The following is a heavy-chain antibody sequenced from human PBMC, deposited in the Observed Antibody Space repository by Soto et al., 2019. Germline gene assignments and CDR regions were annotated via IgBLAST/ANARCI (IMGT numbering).Heavy chain of an antibody. Sequence: PGGSLRLSCAASGFTFCSYAMSWVRQAPGKGLEWVSAISGSGGSTYYADSVKGRFTISRDNSKNTLYLQMNSLRAEDTAVYYCAKGALGYCSSTSCRDGYYYYYGMDVWGQGTTVTVSS. D-gene: IGHD2-2*01. V-gene: IGHV3-23*01. J-gene: IGHJ6*02. CDR3: AKGALGYCSSTSCRDGYYYYYGMDV. CDR2: ISGSGGST. CDR1: GFTFCSYA.